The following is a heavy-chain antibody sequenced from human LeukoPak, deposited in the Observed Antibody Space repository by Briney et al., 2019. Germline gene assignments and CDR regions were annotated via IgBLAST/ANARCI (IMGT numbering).Heavy chain of an antibody. CDR1: GYTFTSYY. Sequence: GASVKVSCKASGYTFTSYYMHWVRQAPGQGLEWMGWINPNSGGTNYAQKFQGRVTMTRDTSISTAYMELSRLRSDDTAVYYCARDPNPTMIVVNYAFDIWGQGTMITVSS. CDR2: INPNSGGT. CDR3: ARDPNPTMIVVNYAFDI. V-gene: IGHV1-2*02. J-gene: IGHJ3*02. D-gene: IGHD3-22*01.